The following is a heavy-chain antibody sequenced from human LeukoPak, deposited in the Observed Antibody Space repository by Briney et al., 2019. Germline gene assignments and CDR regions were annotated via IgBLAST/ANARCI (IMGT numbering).Heavy chain of an antibody. V-gene: IGHV3-7*01. D-gene: IGHD5-12*01. J-gene: IGHJ4*02. CDR2: INQDGSEE. CDR3: VRDGGVSGYDLLDY. CDR1: GLTFSNYW. Sequence: GGSLRLSCAASGLTFSNYWMSWVRQAPGKGLEWVAHINQDGSEEHYMDSVKARIIISRDNAKNSLSLQMDSLRAEDTAVYYCVRDGGVSGYDLLDYWGQGTLVTVSS.